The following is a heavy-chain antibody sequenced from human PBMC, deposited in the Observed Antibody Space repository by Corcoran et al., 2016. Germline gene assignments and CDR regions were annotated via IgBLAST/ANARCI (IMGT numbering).Heavy chain of an antibody. J-gene: IGHJ4*02. CDR1: GGTFSSYA. CDR3: ARATAYCGGDCGFDY. V-gene: IGHV1-69*01. CDR2: IIPSFGTA. Sequence: QVQLVQSGAEVKKPGSSVKVSCKASGGTFSSYAISWVRQAPGQGLEWMGGIIPSFGTANYAQKFQGRVTITADESTSTAYMELSRLRSEDTAVYYCARATAYCGGDCGFDYWGQGTLVTVSS. D-gene: IGHD2-21*02.